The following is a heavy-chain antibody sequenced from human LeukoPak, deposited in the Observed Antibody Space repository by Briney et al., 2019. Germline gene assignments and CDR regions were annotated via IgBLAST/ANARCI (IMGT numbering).Heavy chain of an antibody. Sequence: PGGSLRLSCAASGFTFTNYAMTWVRQAPGKGLEWVSAISGRDGSTHYADSVKGRFTISRDNSKNTLYLQLDSLRAEDTARYYCTKGSWEDYWGPGTLVTVSS. CDR2: ISGRDGST. D-gene: IGHD1-26*01. V-gene: IGHV3-23*01. CDR3: TKGSWEDY. CDR1: GFTFTNYA. J-gene: IGHJ4*02.